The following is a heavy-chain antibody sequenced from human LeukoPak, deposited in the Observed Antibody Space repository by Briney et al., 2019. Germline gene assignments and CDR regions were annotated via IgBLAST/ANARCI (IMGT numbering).Heavy chain of an antibody. J-gene: IGHJ4*02. CDR2: LNWNGGTT. D-gene: IGHD3-16*01. CDR1: GFTFSDYY. Sequence: GGSLRLSCAASGFTFSDYYMSWVRQAPGKGLDWVSGLNWNGGTTGYADSVKGRFTISRDNAKNSLYLQMNSLRAEDTALYYCAREEGGTPVDYWGQGTLVTVSS. V-gene: IGHV3-20*04. CDR3: AREEGGTPVDY.